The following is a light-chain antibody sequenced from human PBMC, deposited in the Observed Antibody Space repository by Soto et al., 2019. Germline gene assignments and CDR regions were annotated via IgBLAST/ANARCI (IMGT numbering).Light chain of an antibody. V-gene: IGKV3-15*01. Sequence: ISQRPATVCRCLGDRAPLSCRASQSVGGTLAWYQQKPGQAPRLLVYGASTRANGTPARFSGGGSGTEFTLTISSLQSEDVAVYYCQQYNNWPPWTFGQGTKVDIK. CDR2: GAS. CDR1: QSVGGT. CDR3: QQYNNWPPWT. J-gene: IGKJ1*01.